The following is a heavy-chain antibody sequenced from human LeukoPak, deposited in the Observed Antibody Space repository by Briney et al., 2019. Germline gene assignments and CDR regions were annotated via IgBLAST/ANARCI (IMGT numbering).Heavy chain of an antibody. D-gene: IGHD6-19*01. Sequence: GGSLRLSCAASGLTFSGYSVNWVRQAPGKGLEWVSSISSSSTYIYYADSVRGRFTISRDNAKNSLYLQMNSLRAEDTAVYYCAKSSGWNYYYYYMDVWGKGTTVIASS. J-gene: IGHJ6*03. CDR1: GLTFSGYS. V-gene: IGHV3-21*01. CDR2: ISSSSTYI. CDR3: AKSSGWNYYYYYMDV.